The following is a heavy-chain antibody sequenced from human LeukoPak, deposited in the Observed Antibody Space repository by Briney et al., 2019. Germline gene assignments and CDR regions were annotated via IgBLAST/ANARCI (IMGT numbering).Heavy chain of an antibody. CDR3: ASRRVVTAIWSDAFDI. D-gene: IGHD2-21*02. Sequence: GGSLRLSCAASGFTFSSYSMNWVRQAPGKGLEWVSSISSSSSYIYYADSVKGRFTISRDNAKNSLYLQMNSLRAEDTAVYYCASRRVVTAIWSDAFDIWGQGTMVTVSS. V-gene: IGHV3-21*01. CDR1: GFTFSSYS. CDR2: ISSSSSYI. J-gene: IGHJ3*02.